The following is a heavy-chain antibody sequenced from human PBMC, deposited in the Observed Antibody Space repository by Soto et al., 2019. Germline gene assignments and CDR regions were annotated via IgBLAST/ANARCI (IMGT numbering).Heavy chain of an antibody. CDR1: GFTFSSYA. J-gene: IGHJ6*02. D-gene: IGHD2-21*02. CDR2: ISYDGSNK. Sequence: QVQLVESGGGVVQPGRSLRLSCAASGFTFSSYAMHWVRQAPGKGLEWVAVISYDGSNKYYADSVKGRFTISRDNSKNTLYLQMNSLRTEDTAVYYCARDHGVRVTPLYYYGMDVWGQGTTVTVSS. CDR3: ARDHGVRVTPLYYYGMDV. V-gene: IGHV3-30-3*01.